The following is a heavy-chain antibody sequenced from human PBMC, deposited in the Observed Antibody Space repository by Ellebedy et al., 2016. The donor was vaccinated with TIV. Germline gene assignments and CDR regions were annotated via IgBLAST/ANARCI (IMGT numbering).Heavy chain of an antibody. J-gene: IGHJ4*02. V-gene: IGHV4-39*01. Sequence: MPSETLSLTCSVSGGSINNTNSYWACIRQSPWKGLVWLRPIYNFSSTVYSPSLRGRVTLSADTSKNQFSLRLTSVTAADTAVYFCVRMTLVVVVSLGYFDFWGQGALVTVST. D-gene: IGHD2-21*01. CDR2: IYNFSST. CDR1: GGSINNTNSY. CDR3: VRMTLVVVVSLGYFDF.